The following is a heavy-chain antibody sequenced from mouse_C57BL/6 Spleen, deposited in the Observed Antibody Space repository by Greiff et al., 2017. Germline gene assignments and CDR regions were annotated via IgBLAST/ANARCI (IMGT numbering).Heavy chain of an antibody. CDR3: ARRRGRRNFDY. CDR2: INPNNGGT. D-gene: IGHD3-3*01. CDR1: GYTFTDYY. J-gene: IGHJ2*01. Sequence: VQLQQSGPELVKPGASVKISCKASGYTFTDYYMNWVKQSHGKSLEWIGDINPNNGGTSYNQKFKGKATLTVDKSSSTAYMELRSLTSEDSAVYYCARRRGRRNFDYWGQGTTLTVSS. V-gene: IGHV1-26*01.